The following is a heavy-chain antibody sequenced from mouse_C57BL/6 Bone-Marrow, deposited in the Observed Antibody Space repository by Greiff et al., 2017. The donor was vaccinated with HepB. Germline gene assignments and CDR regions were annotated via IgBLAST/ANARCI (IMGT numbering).Heavy chain of an antibody. J-gene: IGHJ2*01. D-gene: IGHD4-1*01. Sequence: VQLQQSGAELARPGASVKLSCKASGYTFTSYGISWVKQRTGQGLEWIGEIYPRSGNTYYNEKFKGKATLTADKSSSTAYMELRSLTSEDSAVYFCARWPLTGPYFDYWGQGTTLTVSS. CDR1: GYTFTSYG. V-gene: IGHV1-81*01. CDR2: IYPRSGNT. CDR3: ARWPLTGPYFDY.